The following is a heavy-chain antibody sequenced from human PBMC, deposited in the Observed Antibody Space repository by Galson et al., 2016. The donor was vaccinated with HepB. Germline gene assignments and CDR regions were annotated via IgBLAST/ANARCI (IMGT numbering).Heavy chain of an antibody. J-gene: IGHJ4*02. CDR3: ARDRDPAGFDY. V-gene: IGHV3-21*01. Sequence: SLRLSCAASGFTFNSHKMQWVRQAPGKGLEWVSSISSRSSYIYYADSVKGRFTIYRDNAKNSLYLQMNSLRAEDTAVYYCARDRDPAGFDYWGQGTLVTVSS. D-gene: IGHD3-10*01. CDR2: ISSRSSYI. CDR1: GFTFNSHK.